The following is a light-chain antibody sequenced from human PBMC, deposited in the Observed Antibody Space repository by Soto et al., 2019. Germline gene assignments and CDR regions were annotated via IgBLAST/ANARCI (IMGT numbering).Light chain of an antibody. V-gene: IGKV1-5*01. CDR2: DAS. CDR1: QSISSW. CDR3: KQYNSYPTWT. J-gene: IGKJ1*01. Sequence: DIQMTQSPSTLSASVGDRVTITCRASQSISSWLAWYQQKPGKAPKLLIYDASSLESGVPSRFSSSGSGTEFTLTISRLQADAFATYYCKQYNSYPTWTFGQGTKVDIK.